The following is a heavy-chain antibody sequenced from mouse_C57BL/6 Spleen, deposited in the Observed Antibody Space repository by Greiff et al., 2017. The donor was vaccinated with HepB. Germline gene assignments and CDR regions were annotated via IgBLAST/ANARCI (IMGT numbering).Heavy chain of an antibody. CDR2: ISSGSSTI. D-gene: IGHD1-1*01. CDR1: GFTFSDYG. CDR3: ARGDITTVVATRYAMDY. Sequence: EVKLMESGGGLVKPGGSLKLSCAASGFTFSDYGMHWVRQAPEKGLEWVAYISSGSSTIYYADTVKGRFTISRDNAKNTLFLQMTSLRSEDTAMYYCARGDITTVVATRYAMDYWGQGTSVTVSS. J-gene: IGHJ4*01. V-gene: IGHV5-17*01.